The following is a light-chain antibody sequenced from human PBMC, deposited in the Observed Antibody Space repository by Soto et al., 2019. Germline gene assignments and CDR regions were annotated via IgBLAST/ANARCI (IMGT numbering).Light chain of an antibody. V-gene: IGLV1-51*01. Sequence: QSVLTQPPSVSAAPGQTVTISCSGSSANIGNDGNYVSWYRQLPGTAPKVLIYDNNQRPSGIPDRFSASKSGTSATLGITGLQTGDEADYYCETWDSSLSAHVFGGGTQLTVL. CDR3: ETWDSSLSAHV. J-gene: IGLJ2*01. CDR2: DNN. CDR1: SANIGNDGNY.